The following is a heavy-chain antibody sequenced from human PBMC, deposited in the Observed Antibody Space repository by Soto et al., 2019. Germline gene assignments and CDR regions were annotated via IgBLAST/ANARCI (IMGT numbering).Heavy chain of an antibody. CDR1: GFTFSSYG. Sequence: GGSLRLSCAASGFTFSSYGMSWVRQAPGKGLEWVSGISGTSGSTSYTDSVKGRFTISRDNSKNTLFLQMDSLRAEDTAVYYCARKSDCSGGSCPYYFDYWGQGTLVTVSS. D-gene: IGHD2-15*01. CDR3: ARKSDCSGGSCPYYFDY. CDR2: ISGTSGST. V-gene: IGHV3-23*01. J-gene: IGHJ4*02.